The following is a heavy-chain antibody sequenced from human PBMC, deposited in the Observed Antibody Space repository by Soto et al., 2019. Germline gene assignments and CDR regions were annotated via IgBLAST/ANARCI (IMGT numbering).Heavy chain of an antibody. Sequence: GASVKVSCKASGGTFSSYAISWVRQAPGQGLEWMGGIIPIFGTANYAQKFQGRVTITADESTSTAYMELSSLRSEDTAVYYCAGYCSGGSCTIQLLPGPFDYWGQGTMVTVYS. CDR2: IIPIFGTA. V-gene: IGHV1-69*13. CDR1: GGTFSSYA. CDR3: AGYCSGGSCTIQLLPGPFDY. D-gene: IGHD2-15*01. J-gene: IGHJ4*02.